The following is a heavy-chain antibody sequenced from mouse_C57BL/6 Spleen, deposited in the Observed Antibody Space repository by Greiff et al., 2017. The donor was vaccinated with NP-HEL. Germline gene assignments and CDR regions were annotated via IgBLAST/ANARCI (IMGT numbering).Heavy chain of an antibody. CDR2: INPSSGYT. CDR1: GYTFTSYT. D-gene: IGHD1-1*01. J-gene: IGHJ2*01. Sequence: VQLQQSGAELARPGASVKMSCKASGYTFTSYTMHWVKQRPGQVLEWIGYINPSSGYTKYNQKFKDKATLTADKSSSTAYMQLSSLTSEDSAVYYCATYEREFITTVDFDYWGQGTTLTVSS. V-gene: IGHV1-4*01. CDR3: ATYEREFITTVDFDY.